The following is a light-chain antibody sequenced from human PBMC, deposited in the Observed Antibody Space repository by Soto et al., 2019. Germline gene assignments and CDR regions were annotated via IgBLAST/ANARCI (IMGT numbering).Light chain of an antibody. V-gene: IGKV3D-15*01. CDR3: QQYNNWPPLT. CDR2: GAS. Sequence: EVVLTQSPGTLSLSPGERATLSCRAGQGVSSSYLAWYQQKLGQAPRLLIYGASTRATGIPARFSGSGSGTEFILTISSLQSEDFAVYYCQQYNNWPPLTFGQGTRLEIK. CDR1: QGVSSSY. J-gene: IGKJ5*01.